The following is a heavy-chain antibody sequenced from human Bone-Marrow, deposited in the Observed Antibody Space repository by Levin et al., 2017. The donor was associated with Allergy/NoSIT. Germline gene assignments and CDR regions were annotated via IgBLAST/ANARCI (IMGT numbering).Heavy chain of an antibody. V-gene: IGHV3-9*01. CDR1: GFTFDDYA. D-gene: IGHD3-10*01. CDR2: ISWNSGSI. CDR3: AKTGPTPKRQGGLITMVRGVSDYYYYGMDV. Sequence: SLKISCAASGFTFDDYAMHWVRQAPGKGLEWVSGISWNSGSIGYADSVKGRFTISRDNAKNSLYLQMNSLRAEDTALYYCAKTGPTPKRQGGLITMVRGVSDYYYYGMDVWGQGTTVTVSS. J-gene: IGHJ6*02.